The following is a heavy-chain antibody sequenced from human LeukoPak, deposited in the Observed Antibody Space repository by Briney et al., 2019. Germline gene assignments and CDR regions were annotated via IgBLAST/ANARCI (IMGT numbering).Heavy chain of an antibody. CDR2: IYSSGST. J-gene: IGHJ4*02. D-gene: IGHD3-22*01. CDR1: GGSISSYY. V-gene: IGHV4-4*07. CDR3: ARRTPRYYYDSSGYYPY. Sequence: SETLSLTCTFSGGSISSYYWSWIRQPAGKGLEWIGRIYSSGSTNYNPSLKSRVTISVDTSKNQFSLKLSSVTAADTAVYYCARRTPRYYYDSSGYYPYWGQGTLVTVSS.